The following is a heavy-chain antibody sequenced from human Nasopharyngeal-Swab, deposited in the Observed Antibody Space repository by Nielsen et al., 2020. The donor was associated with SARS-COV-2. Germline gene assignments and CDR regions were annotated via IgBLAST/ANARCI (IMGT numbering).Heavy chain of an antibody. V-gene: IGHV4-31*03. CDR1: GGSISSGGYY. CDR2: IYYSGST. Sequence: LRLSCTVSGGSISSGGYYWSWIRQHPGKGLEWIGYIYYSGSTYYNPSLKSRVTISVDTSKNQFSLKLSSVTAADTAVYYCARRRITMVRGAIDFDYWGQGILVTVSS. J-gene: IGHJ4*02. CDR3: ARRRITMVRGAIDFDY. D-gene: IGHD3-10*01.